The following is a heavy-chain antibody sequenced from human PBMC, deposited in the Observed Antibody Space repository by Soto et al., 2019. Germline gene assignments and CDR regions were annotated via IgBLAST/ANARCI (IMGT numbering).Heavy chain of an antibody. CDR3: RRHINGDSDVSEF. Sequence: QVQLVQSWAEVRKPGSSVKVSCKASGVTFSSYTISWVRQGPGQGLEWMGRIIPVLGVANYAPKFQGRLTITADEPTSTLYMDLNSLRSKDTAMYYARRHINGDSDVSEFRG. CDR2: IIPVLGVA. V-gene: IGHV1-69*02. J-gene: IGHJ6*01. CDR1: GVTFSSYT.